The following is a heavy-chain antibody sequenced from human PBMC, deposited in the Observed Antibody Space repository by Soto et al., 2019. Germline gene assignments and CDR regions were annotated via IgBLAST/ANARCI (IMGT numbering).Heavy chain of an antibody. CDR3: ARVRGREWFNP. CDR1: GGSISSYY. CDR2: IYYSGST. Sequence: SETLSLTCTVSGGSISSYYWNWIRQPPGKGLEWIGYIYYSGSTNYNPSLKSRVTISVDTSKNQFSLKLSSVTAADTAVYYCARVRGREWFNPWGQGTLVTVSS. D-gene: IGHD3-10*01. V-gene: IGHV4-59*01. J-gene: IGHJ5*02.